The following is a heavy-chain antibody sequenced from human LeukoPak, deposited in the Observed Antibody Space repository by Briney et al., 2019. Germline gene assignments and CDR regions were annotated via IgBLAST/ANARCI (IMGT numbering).Heavy chain of an antibody. CDR1: GYTFTSYD. J-gene: IGHJ6*02. CDR3: ARTLALYCSGGSCYHGYYYYGMDV. CDR2: IIPIFGTA. D-gene: IGHD2-15*01. V-gene: IGHV1-69*13. Sequence: GASVKVSCKASGYTFTSYDISWVRQAPGQGLEWMGGIIPIFGTANYAQKFQGRVTITADESTSTAYMELSSLRSEDTAVYYCARTLALYCSGGSCYHGYYYYGMDVWGQGTTVTVSS.